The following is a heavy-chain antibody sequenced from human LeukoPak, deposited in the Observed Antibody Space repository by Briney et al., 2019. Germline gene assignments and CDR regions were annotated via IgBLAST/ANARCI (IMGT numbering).Heavy chain of an antibody. CDR3: ARGHSSGRDYYFDY. CDR1: GYSFITYP. CDR2: ISGYSGNT. J-gene: IGHJ4*02. V-gene: IGHV1-18*01. D-gene: IGHD6-19*01. Sequence: GASVKVSCKTSGYSFITYPINWVQQAPGQGLEWMGWISGYSGNTNYAQKLQGRVTMTIDTSTGTAYMELRSLRSDDTAVYYCARGHSSGRDYYFDYWGQGTLVTVSS.